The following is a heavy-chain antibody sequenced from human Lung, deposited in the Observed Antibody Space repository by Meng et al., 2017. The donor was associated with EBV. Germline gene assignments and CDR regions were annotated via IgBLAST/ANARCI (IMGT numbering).Heavy chain of an antibody. CDR3: ARAVDTGYFDY. CDR2: IYYSGST. J-gene: IGHJ4*02. Sequence: QGRLTSTGPGLVKPSQPLALTCTGSGCSISCGGHYWSWTRQHPGKSLEWIRYIYYSGSTYYNPSLKSLVSISVDTTNNQFSLKLISVTAADTAVYYCARAVDTGYFDYWGQGTLVTVSS. CDR1: GCSISCGGHY. D-gene: IGHD5-18*01. V-gene: IGHV4-31*01.